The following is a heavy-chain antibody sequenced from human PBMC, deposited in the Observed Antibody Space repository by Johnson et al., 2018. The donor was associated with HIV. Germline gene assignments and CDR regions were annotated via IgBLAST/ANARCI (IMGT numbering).Heavy chain of an antibody. Sequence: EMQLVESGGGLVQPGGSLRLSCAASGFTVSSNYMSWVRQAPGKGLEWVSVIYSGGSTYYADSVKGRFTISRDNSKNTLYLQMNSLRAEDTAVYYCAKGFFELDDAFDIWGQGTMVTVSS. D-gene: IGHD3/OR15-3a*01. V-gene: IGHV3-66*02. CDR3: AKGFFELDDAFDI. CDR1: GFTVSSNY. CDR2: IYSGGST. J-gene: IGHJ3*02.